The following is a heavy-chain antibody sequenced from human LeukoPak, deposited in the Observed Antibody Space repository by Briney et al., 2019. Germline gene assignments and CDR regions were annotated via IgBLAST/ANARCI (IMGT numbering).Heavy chain of an antibody. CDR3: ASSGHDILTGS. D-gene: IGHD3-9*01. CDR1: GGTFSSYA. V-gene: IGHV1-69*06. CDR2: IIPIFGTA. J-gene: IGHJ5*02. Sequence: ASVKVSCKASGGTFSSYAISWVRQAPGQGLEWMGGIIPIFGTANYAQKFQGRVTITADKSTSTAYMELSSLRSEDTAVYYCASSGHDILTGSWGQGTLVTVSS.